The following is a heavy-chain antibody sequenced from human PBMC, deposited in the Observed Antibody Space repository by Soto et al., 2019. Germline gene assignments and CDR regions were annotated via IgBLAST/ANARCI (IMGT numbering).Heavy chain of an antibody. CDR2: ISGGNTI. J-gene: IGHJ3*02. CDR1: GFTFSAYY. D-gene: IGHD5-12*01. Sequence: QVQVVESGGGLVKPGGSLRLSCAGSGFTFSAYYMSWIRQIPGKGLEWISYISGGNTIYYIGSVKGRFTLSRDSSKNSLYLQMDSLRAEDTAVYYCVRGHSGLDIWGQGTMVTVSS. CDR3: VRGHSGLDI. V-gene: IGHV3-11*01.